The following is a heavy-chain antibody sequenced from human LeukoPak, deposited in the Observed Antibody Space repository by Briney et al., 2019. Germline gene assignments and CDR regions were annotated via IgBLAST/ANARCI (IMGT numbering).Heavy chain of an antibody. CDR3: ARGIHVTYYCSSTSCFGDFDY. J-gene: IGHJ4*02. Sequence: GGSLRLSCAASGFTFSSYSMNWVRQAPGKGLEWVSSISSSSSYIYYADSVKGRFTISRDNAKNSLYLQMNSLRAEDTAVYYCARGIHVTYYCSSTSCFGDFDYWGQGTLVTVSS. CDR2: ISSSSSYI. D-gene: IGHD2-2*01. CDR1: GFTFSSYS. V-gene: IGHV3-21*01.